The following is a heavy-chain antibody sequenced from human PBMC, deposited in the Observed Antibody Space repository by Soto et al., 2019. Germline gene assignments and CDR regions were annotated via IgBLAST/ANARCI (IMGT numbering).Heavy chain of an antibody. CDR3: ARDVSPGSSSLYRAAFAI. CDR2: INRDGSKK. Sequence: EVQLEESGGDLVQPGGSLRLSRAASGFTLSADWRTWVRQAPGKGLEWVANINRDGSKKSYLDSVRGRFTISRDNVGNSLYLQMDSLRADDTGVYYCARDVSPGSSSLYRAAFAIWGQGTMVTVSS. J-gene: IGHJ3*02. CDR1: GFTLSADW. D-gene: IGHD6-13*01. V-gene: IGHV3-7*05.